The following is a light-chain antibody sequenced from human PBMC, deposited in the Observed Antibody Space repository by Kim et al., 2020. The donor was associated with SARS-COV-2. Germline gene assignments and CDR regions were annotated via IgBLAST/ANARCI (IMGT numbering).Light chain of an antibody. CDR3: SSYAGSNNLL. J-gene: IGLJ3*02. Sequence: GQSVTISCTGTSSDVGDYNYVSWYQQHPGKAPKLIIYEVTKRPPGVPDRFSGSKSGNTASLTVSGLQAEDEADYYCSSYAGSNNLLFGGGTQLTVL. CDR1: SSDVGDYNY. V-gene: IGLV2-8*01. CDR2: EVT.